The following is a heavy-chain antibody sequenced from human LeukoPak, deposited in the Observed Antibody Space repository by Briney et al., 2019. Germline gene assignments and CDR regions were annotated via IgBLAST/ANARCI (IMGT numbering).Heavy chain of an antibody. D-gene: IGHD6-19*01. CDR3: ARDGSGWPGGYYGMDV. CDR2: ISAYNGNT. V-gene: IGHV1-18*01. CDR1: GYTFTSYD. J-gene: IGHJ6*02. Sequence: ASVKVSCKASGYTFTSYDINWVRQATGQGLEWMGWISAYNGNTNYAQKLQGRVTMTTDTSTSTAYMELRSLRSDDTAVYYCARDGSGWPGGYYGMDVWGQGTTVTVSS.